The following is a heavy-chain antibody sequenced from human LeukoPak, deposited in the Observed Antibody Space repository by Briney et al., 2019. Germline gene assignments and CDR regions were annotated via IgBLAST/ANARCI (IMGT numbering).Heavy chain of an antibody. CDR3: ARDRWGYSYGGD. Sequence: ASVKVSCKASGYTFTSYDINWVRQATGQGLEWMGWMNPNSGNTGYAQKFQGRVTMTRNTSISTAYMELSSLRAEDTAVYYCARDRWGYSYGGDWGHGTLVTVSS. CDR2: MNPNSGNT. V-gene: IGHV1-8*01. CDR1: GYTFTSYD. J-gene: IGHJ4*01. D-gene: IGHD5-18*01.